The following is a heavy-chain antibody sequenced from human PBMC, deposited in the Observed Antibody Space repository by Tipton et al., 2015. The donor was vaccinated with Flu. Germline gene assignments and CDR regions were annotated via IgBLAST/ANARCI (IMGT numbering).Heavy chain of an antibody. CDR2: IFHSGNT. CDR1: GSSIRSSNYY. CDR3: ARRDYSNYVSEPKNWFDP. D-gene: IGHD4-11*01. J-gene: IGHJ5*02. V-gene: IGHV4-38-2*01. Sequence: TLSLTCAVSGSSIRSSNYYWGWIRQPPGRGLEWIGNIFHSGNTYHNPSLKSRITISIDTSKNQFSLKLSSVTAADTGVYYCARRDYSNYVSEPKNWFDPWVQGALVTVSS.